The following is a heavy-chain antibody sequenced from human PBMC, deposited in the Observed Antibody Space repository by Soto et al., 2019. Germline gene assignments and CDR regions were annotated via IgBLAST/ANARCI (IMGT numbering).Heavy chain of an antibody. CDR3: ARGKPRYFDWLLYGDLDY. J-gene: IGHJ4*02. CDR2: IYPGDSDT. Sequence: GESLKISCQGSGYSFTSYWIGWVRQMPGKGLEWMGIIYPGDSDTRYSPSFQGQVTISADKSISTAYLQWSSLKASDTAMYYCARGKPRYFDWLLYGDLDYWGQGTLVTVSS. V-gene: IGHV5-51*01. D-gene: IGHD3-9*01. CDR1: GYSFTSYW.